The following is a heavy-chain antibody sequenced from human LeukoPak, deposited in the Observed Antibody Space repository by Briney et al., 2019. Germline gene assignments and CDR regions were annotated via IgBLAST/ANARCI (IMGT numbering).Heavy chain of an antibody. V-gene: IGHV1-2*02. CDR2: INPNSGGT. Sequence: GASVKVSCKASGYTFTVYYMHWVRQAPGQGLEWMGWINPNSGGTNYAQKFQGRVTMTRDTSISTAYMELSRLRSDDTAVYYCARGGWIQLWFSRYYFDYWGQGTLVTVSS. J-gene: IGHJ4*02. CDR1: GYTFTVYY. CDR3: ARGGWIQLWFSRYYFDY. D-gene: IGHD5-18*01.